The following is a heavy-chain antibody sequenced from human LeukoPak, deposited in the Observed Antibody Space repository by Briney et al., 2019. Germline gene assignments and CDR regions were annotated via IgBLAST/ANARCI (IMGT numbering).Heavy chain of an antibody. CDR2: IFYSGST. Sequence: QVRLQDPFPGVVKPSQTLSLSCAVSPVSMPRHHHYCSGIRQPPVQARGWMVYIFYSGSTYNNPSINSRVTISIDTSKNKFSLKLSSVTAADTAVYFCARVSAHGICDSWGRGTLVTVSS. CDR1: PVSMPRHHHY. J-gene: IGHJ4*02. D-gene: IGHD3-3*01. CDR3: ARVSAHGICDS. V-gene: IGHV4-30-4*08.